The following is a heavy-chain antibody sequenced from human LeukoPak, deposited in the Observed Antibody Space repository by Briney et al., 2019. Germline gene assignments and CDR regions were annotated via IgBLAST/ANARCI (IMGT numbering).Heavy chain of an antibody. D-gene: IGHD2-2*01. CDR2: IYTSGST. CDR1: GGSISSYY. J-gene: IGHJ4*02. Sequence: SETLSLTFTVSGGSISSYYWSWIRQPAGKGLEWIGRIYTSGSTNYNPSLKSRVTMSVDTSKNQFSLKLSSVTAADTAVYYCARDIVAVPAAIAFDYWGQGTLVTVSS. V-gene: IGHV4-4*07. CDR3: ARDIVAVPAAIAFDY.